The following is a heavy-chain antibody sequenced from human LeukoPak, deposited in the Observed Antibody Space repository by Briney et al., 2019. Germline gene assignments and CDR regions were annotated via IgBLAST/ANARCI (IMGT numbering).Heavy chain of an antibody. J-gene: IGHJ4*02. V-gene: IGHV4-59*01. D-gene: IGHD5-18*01. CDR3: ARGRKYTSGCRVTELGSGYSDY. Sequence: SETLSLTCTVSGGSISSYYWNWIRQPPGKGLEWIGYIYNSGSTNNNPSLKSRVTISVDTSKKQFSLKLSSVTAADTAVYYCARGRKYTSGCRVTELGSGYSDYWGQGTLVTVSS. CDR1: GGSISSYY. CDR2: IYNSGST.